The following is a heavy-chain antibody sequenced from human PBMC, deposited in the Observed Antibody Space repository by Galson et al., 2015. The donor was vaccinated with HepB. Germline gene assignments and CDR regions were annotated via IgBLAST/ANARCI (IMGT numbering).Heavy chain of an antibody. Sequence: SLRLSCAASGFTFSSYGMHWVRQAPGKGLEWVAVIWYDGSNKYYADSVKGRFTISRDNSKNTLYLQMNSLRAEDTAVYYCAREPWELGEYFDYWGQGTLVTVSS. CDR2: IWYDGSNK. V-gene: IGHV3-33*01. CDR3: AREPWELGEYFDY. CDR1: GFTFSSYG. J-gene: IGHJ4*02. D-gene: IGHD3-16*01.